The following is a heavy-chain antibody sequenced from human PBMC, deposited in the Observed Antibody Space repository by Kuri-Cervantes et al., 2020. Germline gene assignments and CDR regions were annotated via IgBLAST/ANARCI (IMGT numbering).Heavy chain of an antibody. CDR2: ISGSGGST. D-gene: IGHD6-19*01. Sequence: LSLTCAASGFTFSSYSMSWVRQAPGKGLEWVSAISGSGGSTYYADSVKGRFTISRDNAKNSLYLQMNSLRAEDTAVYYCARDLVYSSGWYVYNWFDPWGQGTLVTVSS. V-gene: IGHV3-23*01. CDR1: GFTFSSYS. CDR3: ARDLVYSSGWYVYNWFDP. J-gene: IGHJ5*02.